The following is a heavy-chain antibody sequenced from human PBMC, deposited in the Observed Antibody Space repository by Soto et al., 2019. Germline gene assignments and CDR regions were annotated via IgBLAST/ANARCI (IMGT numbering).Heavy chain of an antibody. V-gene: IGHV5-51*01. J-gene: IGHJ4*02. CDR1: GYSFTSYW. D-gene: IGHD6-19*01. CDR2: IYPGDSDT. Sequence: PGESLKISCKGSGYSFTSYWIAWVRQMPGKALECMGIIYPGDSDTRYSPSFQGQVTISADKSTSTAYLQWSSLKASDTAMYYCARWYSSRLYYLDYWGQGTLVTVSA. CDR3: ARWYSSRLYYLDY.